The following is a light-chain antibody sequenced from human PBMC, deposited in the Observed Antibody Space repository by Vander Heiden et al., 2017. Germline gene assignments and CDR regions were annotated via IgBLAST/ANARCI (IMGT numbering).Light chain of an antibody. Sequence: DIVMTQSPDSLAVSLCERATINCKSSQSVLYSSNNKNYLAWYQQKPGQPPKLLIYWASTRESGVPERFSGSGAGTDFTLTISSLQAEDVAVYYCQQYYSTPWFGQGTKVEIK. J-gene: IGKJ1*01. CDR2: WAS. V-gene: IGKV4-1*01. CDR3: QQYYSTPW. CDR1: QSVLYSSNNKNY.